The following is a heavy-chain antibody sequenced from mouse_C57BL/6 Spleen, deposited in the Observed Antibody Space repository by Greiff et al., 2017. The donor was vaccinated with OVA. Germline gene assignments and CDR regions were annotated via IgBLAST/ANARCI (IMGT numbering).Heavy chain of an antibody. CDR3: ARGLWTKENAMDY. CDR2: IDPSDSET. V-gene: IGHV1-52*01. Sequence: QSCKASGYTFTSYWMHWVKQRPIQGLEWIGNIDPSDSETHYNQKFKDKATLTVDKSSSTAYMQLSSLTSEDSAVYYCARGLWTKENAMDYWGQGTSVTVSS. J-gene: IGHJ4*01. D-gene: IGHD6-1*01. CDR1: GYTFTSYW.